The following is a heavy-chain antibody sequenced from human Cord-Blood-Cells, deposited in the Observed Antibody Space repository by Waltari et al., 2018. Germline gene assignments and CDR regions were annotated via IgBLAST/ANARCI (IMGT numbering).Heavy chain of an antibody. J-gene: IGHJ4*02. CDR1: GFTFSGYW. CDR3: ARDPDSSGYPYYFDY. D-gene: IGHD3-22*01. Sequence: EVQLVESGGGLVQLGGSLRLSCAASGFTFSGYWMSWVRQAPGKGLGWVANRKQEGSEKYYVDSGKGRFTISRDNAKNSLYLQMNSLRAEDTAVYYCARDPDSSGYPYYFDYWGQGTLVTVSS. CDR2: RKQEGSEK. V-gene: IGHV3-7*01.